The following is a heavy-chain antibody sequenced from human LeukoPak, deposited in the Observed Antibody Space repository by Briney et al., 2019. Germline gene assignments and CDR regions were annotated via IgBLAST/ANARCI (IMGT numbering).Heavy chain of an antibody. D-gene: IGHD1-1*01. CDR2: IYYGGST. CDR3: ARETGRV. V-gene: IGHV4-59*01. CDR1: GGSISSYY. Sequence: PSETLSLTCTVSGGSISSYYWSWIRQPPGKGLEWIGYIYYGGSTNYNPSLKSRVTISVDTSKNQFSLKLSSVTAADTAVYYCARETGRVWGQGTLVTVSS. J-gene: IGHJ4*02.